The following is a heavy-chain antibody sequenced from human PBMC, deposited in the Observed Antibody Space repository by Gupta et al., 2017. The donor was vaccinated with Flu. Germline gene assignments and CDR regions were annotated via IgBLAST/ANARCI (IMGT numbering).Heavy chain of an antibody. CDR3: ARAGRATRPFVY. CDR1: GYILTGYY. J-gene: IGHJ4*02. CDR2: INPNSGGT. V-gene: IGHV1-2*02. Sequence: QVQLVQPGAEVKKPGASVKVSCKASGYILTGYYMPWWRQAHGQGLEWMGWINPNSGGTKDEQKLQGRVTMRSDTAIRTAYMELGRVRSEDTAVYYSARAGRATRPFVYGGQGTIVTVFS.